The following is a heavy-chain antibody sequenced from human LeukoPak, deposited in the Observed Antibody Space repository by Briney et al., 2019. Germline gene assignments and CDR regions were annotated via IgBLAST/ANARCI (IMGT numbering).Heavy chain of an antibody. J-gene: IGHJ4*02. CDR2: ISYDGSNK. V-gene: IGHV3-30-3*01. CDR1: GFTFSSYA. CDR3: ARDRDTFCGGDCYPGY. D-gene: IGHD2-21*02. Sequence: GGSLRLSCAASGFTFSSYAMHWVRQAPGKGLAWVAVISYDGSNKYYADSVKGRFTISRDNSKNTLYLQMNSLRAEDTAVYYCARDRDTFCGGDCYPGYWGQGTLVTVSS.